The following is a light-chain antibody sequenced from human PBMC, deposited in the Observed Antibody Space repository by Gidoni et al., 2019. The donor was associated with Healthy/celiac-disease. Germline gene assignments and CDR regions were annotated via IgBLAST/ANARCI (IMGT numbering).Light chain of an antibody. CDR2: EAP. J-gene: IGKJ1*01. Sequence: ITLTQSPSSLSASVGDRVIITCRASQGSSSPLAWYQEKPGKAPKLLIYEAPSLESGVPSRFSGSGSGTDFTLTISSLQPEDFATYYWQQFNSYPRTFGQGTKVEIK. CDR3: QQFNSYPRT. V-gene: IGKV1-13*02. CDR1: QGSSSP.